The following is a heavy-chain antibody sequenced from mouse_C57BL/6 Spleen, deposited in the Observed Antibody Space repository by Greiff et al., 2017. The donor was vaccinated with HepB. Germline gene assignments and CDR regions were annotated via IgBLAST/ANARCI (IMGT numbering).Heavy chain of an antibody. V-gene: IGHV1-72*01. D-gene: IGHD2-2*01. J-gene: IGHJ2*01. Sequence: VQLQQPGAELVKPGASVKLSCKASGYTFTSYWMHWVKQRPGRGLEWIGSIDPNSGGTKYNEKFKSKATLTVDKPSSTAYMQLSSLTSEDSAVYYCARSTMVTTTGDYWGQGTTLTVSS. CDR1: GYTFTSYW. CDR3: ARSTMVTTTGDY. CDR2: IDPNSGGT.